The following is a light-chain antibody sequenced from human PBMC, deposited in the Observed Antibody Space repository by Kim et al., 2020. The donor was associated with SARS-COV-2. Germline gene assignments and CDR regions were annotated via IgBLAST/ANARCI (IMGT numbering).Light chain of an antibody. CDR3: HQYFGYPWT. J-gene: IGKJ1*01. CDR2: TVS. Sequence: ASAGDRVTVTCRASQYVSNYVALYQQKPGKAPRLLIYTVSTLQSGVPSRFSGSGSGTDFTLTITSLQSEDFATYYCHQYFGYPWTFGQGTKVDIK. V-gene: IGKV1-8*01. CDR1: QYVSNY.